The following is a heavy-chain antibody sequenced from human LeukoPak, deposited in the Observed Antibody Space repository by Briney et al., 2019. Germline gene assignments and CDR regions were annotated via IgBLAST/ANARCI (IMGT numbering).Heavy chain of an antibody. J-gene: IGHJ6*02. CDR1: GFTVSSNY. CDR2: IYSGGST. D-gene: IGHD3-22*01. V-gene: IGHV3-66*01. CDR3: ARSKGDYYDSSGYYSRGMDV. Sequence: GSLRLSCAASGFTVSSNYMGWVRQAPGKGLEWVSVIYSGGSTYYADSVKGRFTISRDNSKNTLYLQMNSLRAEDTAVYYCARSKGDYYDSSGYYSRGMDVWGQGTTVTVSS.